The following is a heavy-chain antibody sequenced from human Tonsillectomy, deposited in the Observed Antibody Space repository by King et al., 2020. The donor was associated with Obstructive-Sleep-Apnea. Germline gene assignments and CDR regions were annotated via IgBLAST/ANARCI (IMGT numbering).Heavy chain of an antibody. CDR2: MYNSGST. CDR1: SVSISGFY. Sequence: QLQESGPGLVKPSETLSLTCTVSSVSISGFYWSWSRQPPGKGLDWIGYMYNSGSTHYNPSLNSRVTISVDTAKNQFSLNLTSVTAADTAVYYRARRRNDSPGFAFDIWGQGTMVTVSS. CDR3: ARRRNDSPGFAFDI. V-gene: IGHV4-59*08. D-gene: IGHD1-1*01. J-gene: IGHJ3*02.